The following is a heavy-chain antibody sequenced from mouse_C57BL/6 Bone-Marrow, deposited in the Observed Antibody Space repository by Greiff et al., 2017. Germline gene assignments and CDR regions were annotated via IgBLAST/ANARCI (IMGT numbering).Heavy chain of an antibody. Sequence: VQLQQSGAELVRPGASVKLSCTASGFNIKDDYMHWVKQRPEQGLEWIGWIDPENGDTEYASKFQGKTTITADTSSNTAYLQLSSLTSEDTAVYYCTTEAMDYWGQGTSVTVSS. CDR1: GFNIKDDY. J-gene: IGHJ4*01. CDR2: IDPENGDT. CDR3: TTEAMDY. V-gene: IGHV14-4*01.